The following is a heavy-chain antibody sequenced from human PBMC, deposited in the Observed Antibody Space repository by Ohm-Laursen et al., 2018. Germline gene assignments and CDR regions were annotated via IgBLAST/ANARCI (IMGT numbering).Heavy chain of an antibody. J-gene: IGHJ6*02. CDR3: ARDITMVRGIMGYYYGMDV. CDR1: GFTFSSYW. CDR2: INSDESST. D-gene: IGHD3-10*01. V-gene: IGHV3-74*01. Sequence: SLRLSCSASGFTFSSYWMHWVRQAPGKGLVWVSRINSDESSTSYADSVKGRFTISRDNAKNSLYLQMNSLRAEDTAIYYCARDITMVRGIMGYYYGMDVWGQGTTVTVSS.